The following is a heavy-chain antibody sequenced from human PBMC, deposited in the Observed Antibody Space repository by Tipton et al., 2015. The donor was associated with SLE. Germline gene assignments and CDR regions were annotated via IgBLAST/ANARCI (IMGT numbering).Heavy chain of an antibody. CDR1: GGSISSYY. Sequence: TLSLTCTVSGGSISSYYWSWIRQPPGKGLEWIGYIYYSGSTNYNPSLKSRVTISVDTSKNQFSLKLSSVTAADTAVYYCARGDPGVVPAAMGNYYGMDVWGQGTTVTVSS. CDR3: ARGDPGVVPAAMGNYYGMDV. J-gene: IGHJ6*02. V-gene: IGHV4-59*12. CDR2: IYYSGST. D-gene: IGHD2-2*01.